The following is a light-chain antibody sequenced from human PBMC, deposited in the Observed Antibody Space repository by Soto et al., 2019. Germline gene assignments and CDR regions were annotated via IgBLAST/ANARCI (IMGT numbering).Light chain of an antibody. J-gene: IGKJ5*01. V-gene: IGKV3-15*01. CDR1: QSVSSN. CDR3: QQSGSSTIT. Sequence: EIVMRQSPATPSVSPGERATLSCRASQSVSSNLAWYQQKHGQAPRLLIYGASTRATGIPARFSGIVSGTDFTLTISRLEQEDGAVYDCQQSGSSTITFGQGTRLEIK. CDR2: GAS.